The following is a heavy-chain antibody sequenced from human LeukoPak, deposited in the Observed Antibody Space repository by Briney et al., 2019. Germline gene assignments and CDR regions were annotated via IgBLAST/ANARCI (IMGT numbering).Heavy chain of an antibody. CDR3: ARVIVAQSGVYYFDY. Sequence: SETLSLTCTVSGGSISSSSYYWGWIRQPPGKGLEGIGSIYYSGSTYYNPSLKSRVTISVDTSKNQFSLKLSSVTAADTAVYYCARVIVAQSGVYYFDYWGQGTLVTVSS. V-gene: IGHV4-39*07. J-gene: IGHJ4*02. CDR2: IYYSGST. CDR1: GGSISSSSYY. D-gene: IGHD1-26*01.